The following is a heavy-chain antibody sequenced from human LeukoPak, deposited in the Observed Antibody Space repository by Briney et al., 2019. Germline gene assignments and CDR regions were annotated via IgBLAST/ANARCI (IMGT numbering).Heavy chain of an antibody. J-gene: IGHJ4*02. CDR3: ARDANGAYCGGDCYSAYFDY. V-gene: IGHV1-24*01. CDR2: FDPEDGET. Sequence: ASVKVSCKVSGYTLTELSMHWVRQAPGKGLEWMGGFDPEDGETIYAQKFQGRVTMTEDTSTDTAYMELSSLRSEDTAVYYCARDANGAYCGGDCYSAYFDYWGQGTLVTVSS. D-gene: IGHD2-21*02. CDR1: GYTLTELS.